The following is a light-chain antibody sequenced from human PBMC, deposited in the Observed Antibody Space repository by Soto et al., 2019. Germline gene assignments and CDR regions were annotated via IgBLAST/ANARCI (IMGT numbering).Light chain of an antibody. Sequence: IQMTQSPSTLSASVGDRVTITCRASQGISNELGWYQQRPGKAPKVLIYGASNLQSGVPSRFSGSASGTDFTLTISSLQPEDFATYYCLQDYTYPWTFGQGTKVEMK. V-gene: IGKV1-6*01. CDR1: QGISNE. CDR2: GAS. J-gene: IGKJ1*01. CDR3: LQDYTYPWT.